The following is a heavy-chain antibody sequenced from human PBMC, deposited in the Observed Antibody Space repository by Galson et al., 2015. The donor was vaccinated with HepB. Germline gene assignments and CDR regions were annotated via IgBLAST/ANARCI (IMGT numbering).Heavy chain of an antibody. V-gene: IGHV3-30*18. CDR3: AKVDSSGWYPYFDASGGPFDY. J-gene: IGHJ4*02. CDR2: ISYDGSNR. CDR1: GFTFYSYG. Sequence: SLRLSCADSGFTFYSYGMHWVRQAPGKGLEWVAVISYDGSNRYYADSVKGRFTISRDNSKNTLYLQMNSLRAEDTAVYYCAKVDSSGWYPYFDASGGPFDYWGQGTLVTVSS. D-gene: IGHD6-19*01.